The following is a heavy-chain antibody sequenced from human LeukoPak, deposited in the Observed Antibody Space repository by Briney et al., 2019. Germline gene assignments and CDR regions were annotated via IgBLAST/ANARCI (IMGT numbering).Heavy chain of an antibody. J-gene: IGHJ4*02. CDR1: GFTFSNYA. D-gene: IGHD3-9*01. V-gene: IGHV3-23*01. CDR2: ITGGGSGI. Sequence: GGSLRLSCAASGFTFSNYAMSWVRQAPGEGLEWVSAITGGGSGIYYADSMKSRFTISRDNSKNTLYLQINSLRAEDTAVYYCAKWGDYDVLTGYYVSDYWGQGTLVTVSS. CDR3: AKWGDYDVLTGYYVSDY.